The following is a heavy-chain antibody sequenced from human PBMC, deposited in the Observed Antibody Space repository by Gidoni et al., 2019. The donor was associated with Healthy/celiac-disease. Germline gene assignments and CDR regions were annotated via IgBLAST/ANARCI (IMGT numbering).Heavy chain of an antibody. CDR3: ARVGRHPLPIAAAGSPPYYYYMDV. V-gene: IGHV4-61*02. CDR1: GGSISSGSYY. J-gene: IGHJ6*03. Sequence: QVQLQESGPGLVKPSQTLSLTCTVSGGSISSGSYYWSWIRQPAGKGLEWIGRIYTSGSTNYNPSLKSRVTISVDTSKNQFSLKLSSVTAADTAVYYCARVGRHPLPIAAAGSPPYYYYMDVWGKGTTVTVSS. CDR2: IYTSGST. D-gene: IGHD6-13*01.